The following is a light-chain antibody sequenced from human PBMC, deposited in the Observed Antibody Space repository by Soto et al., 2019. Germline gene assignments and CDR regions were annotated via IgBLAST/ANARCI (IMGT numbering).Light chain of an antibody. J-gene: IGLJ3*02. CDR1: RYNIGSNT. V-gene: IGLV1-44*01. CDR2: RDH. Sequence: QSVLTQPPSASGTPGQRVTISCSGSRYNIGSNTVNWYQQVPGTAPRLLIHRDHQRPSGVPDRFSGSKSGTSASLAISGLQSEDEADYYCCSYTDSSSLLFGGGTKLTVL. CDR3: CSYTDSSSLL.